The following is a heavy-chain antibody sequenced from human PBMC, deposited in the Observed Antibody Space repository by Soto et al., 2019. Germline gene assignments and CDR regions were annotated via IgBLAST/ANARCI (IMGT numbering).Heavy chain of an antibody. V-gene: IGHV4-39*01. J-gene: IGHJ3*02. D-gene: IGHD6-6*01. CDR1: GGSISSSSYY. CDR3: ASTPIAARPDWWPFDI. Sequence: QLQLQESGPGLVKPSETLSLTCTVSGGSISSSSYYWGWIRQPPGKGLEWIGSIYYSGSTYYNPSLKSRVTISVETSKNQFSLKLSSVPAADTAVYYCASTPIAARPDWWPFDIWGQGTMVTVSS. CDR2: IYYSGST.